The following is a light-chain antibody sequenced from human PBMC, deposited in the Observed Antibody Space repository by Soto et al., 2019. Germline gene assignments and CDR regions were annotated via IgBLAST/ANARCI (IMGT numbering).Light chain of an antibody. Sequence: QPAPVPWSPGHSNAIACTGTSSDVGGYNYVSWYQQHPGKAPKLMIYEVSNRPSGVSNRFSGSKSGNTASLTISGLQAEEEADHYCSSYTSSSNYVFGTGTKVTVL. CDR3: SSYTSSSNYV. CDR2: EVS. CDR1: SSDVGGYNY. J-gene: IGLJ1*01. V-gene: IGLV2-14*01.